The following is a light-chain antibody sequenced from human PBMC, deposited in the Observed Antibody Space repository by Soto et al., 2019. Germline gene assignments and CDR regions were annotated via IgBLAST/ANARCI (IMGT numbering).Light chain of an antibody. CDR2: AAS. V-gene: IGKV1-27*01. J-gene: IGKJ1*01. Sequence: DIQMTQSPSSLSASVGDRVTITCRASQGFSNYLAWYQQKPGKVPKLLIYAASSLQSGVPSRFSGSGSGTDFTLTITSLQPEDVETYYCQKYNGARWTFGQGTKVDIK. CDR1: QGFSNY. CDR3: QKYNGARWT.